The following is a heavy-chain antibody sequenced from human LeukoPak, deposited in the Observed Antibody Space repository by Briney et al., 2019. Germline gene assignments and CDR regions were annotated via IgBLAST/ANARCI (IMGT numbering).Heavy chain of an antibody. CDR3: ARGWSSSSTFYDY. D-gene: IGHD6-6*01. V-gene: IGHV4-61*02. CDR2: IYTSGST. Sequence: SETLSLTCTVSGGSISSGSYYWSWIRQPAGKGLEWIGRIYTSGSTNYNPSLKSRVTISVDTSENQFSLKLSSVTAADTAVYYCARGWSSSSTFYDYWGQGTLVTVSS. CDR1: GGSISSGSYY. J-gene: IGHJ4*02.